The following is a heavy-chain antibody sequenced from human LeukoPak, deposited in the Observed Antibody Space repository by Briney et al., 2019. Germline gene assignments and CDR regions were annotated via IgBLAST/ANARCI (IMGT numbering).Heavy chain of an antibody. CDR3: AKHHRMAARLVYFDY. CDR1: GFTFSRYW. J-gene: IGHJ4*02. D-gene: IGHD6-6*01. V-gene: IGHV3-23*01. CDR2: ISGSGAGT. Sequence: GGSLRLSCAASGFTFSRYWMTWVRQAPGKGLEWVSTISGSGAGTYYADSVKGRFTISRDNSKNTLYLQMNSLRVEDTAVYYCAKHHRMAARLVYFDYWGQGTLVTVSS.